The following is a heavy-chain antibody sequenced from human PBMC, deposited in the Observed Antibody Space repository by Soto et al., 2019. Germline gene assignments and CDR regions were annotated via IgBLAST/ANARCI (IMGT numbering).Heavy chain of an antibody. Sequence: PGGSLRLSCAASGFTFSSYWMSWVRQAPWKGLEWVANIKQDGSEKYYVDSVKGRFTISRDNAKNSLYLQMNSLRAEDTAVYYCARDPNIVVVPAAIYYYYGMDVWGQGTTVTVSS. CDR1: GFTFSSYW. V-gene: IGHV3-7*04. CDR2: IKQDGSEK. D-gene: IGHD2-2*01. CDR3: ARDPNIVVVPAAIYYYYGMDV. J-gene: IGHJ6*02.